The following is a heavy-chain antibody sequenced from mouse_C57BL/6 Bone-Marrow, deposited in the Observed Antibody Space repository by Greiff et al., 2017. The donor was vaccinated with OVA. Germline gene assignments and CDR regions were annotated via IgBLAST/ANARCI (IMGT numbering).Heavy chain of an antibody. V-gene: IGHV14-4*01. CDR3: TTRSSYFAY. CDR1: GFNIKDDY. J-gene: IGHJ3*01. CDR2: IDPENGDT. Sequence: VQLKESGAELVRPGASVKLSCTASGFNIKDDYMHWVKQRPEQGLEWIGWIDPENGDTEYASKFQGKATITADTSSNTAYLQLSSLTSEDTAVYYCTTRSSYFAYWGQGTLVTVSA. D-gene: IGHD1-1*01.